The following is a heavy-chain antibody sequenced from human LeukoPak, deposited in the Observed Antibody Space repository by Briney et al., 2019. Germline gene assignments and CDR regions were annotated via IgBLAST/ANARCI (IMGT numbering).Heavy chain of an antibody. D-gene: IGHD3-9*01. Sequence: PGRSLRLSCAASGFTFSSYAMHWVRQAPGKGLEWVAVISYDASKNYYADSVKGRFTISRDNSKNTLYLQMSGLKTEDTAVYYCTTATIFPIHFRDYYYYMDVWGKGTTVTVAS. CDR1: GFTFSSYA. CDR2: ISYDASKN. J-gene: IGHJ6*03. CDR3: TTATIFPIHFRDYYYYMDV. V-gene: IGHV3-30*07.